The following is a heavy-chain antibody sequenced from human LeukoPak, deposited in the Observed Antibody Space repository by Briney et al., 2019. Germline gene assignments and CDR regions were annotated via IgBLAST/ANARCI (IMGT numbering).Heavy chain of an antibody. CDR3: VKRELYIVATT. CDR2: ISPGGSP. D-gene: IGHD5-12*01. V-gene: IGHV3-23*01. CDR1: GFTSSSNA. J-gene: IGHJ5*02. Sequence: AGGSLRLSCAASGFTSSSNAMGWVRQAPGKGLEWVSAISPGGSPYYADSVKGRFTISRDNSKNTLYLLMNSLRAEDTAVYYCVKRELYIVATTWGQGTLVTVSS.